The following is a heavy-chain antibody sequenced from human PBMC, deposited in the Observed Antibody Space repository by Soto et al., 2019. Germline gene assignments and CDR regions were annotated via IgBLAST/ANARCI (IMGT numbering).Heavy chain of an antibody. CDR3: ARRYGYSFDY. Sequence: SQTLSLTCTVSGGSISSSSYYWGWIRQPPGKGLEWIGSIYYGGNTYYNPSLKSRVTISVDTSKNQFSLKLSSVTAADTAVYYCARRYGYSFDYWGQGTLVTVSS. D-gene: IGHD1-1*01. J-gene: IGHJ4*02. CDR2: IYYGGNT. CDR1: GGSISSSSYY. V-gene: IGHV4-39*07.